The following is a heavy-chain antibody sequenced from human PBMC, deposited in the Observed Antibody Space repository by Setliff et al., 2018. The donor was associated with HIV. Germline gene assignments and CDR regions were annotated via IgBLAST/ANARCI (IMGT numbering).Heavy chain of an antibody. J-gene: IGHJ6*03. CDR3: ARAPTAVVTPNYYYYMDV. V-gene: IGHV4-31*11. D-gene: IGHD2-15*01. Sequence: SETLSLTCAVYGGSFSGYYWSWIRQHPGKGLEWVGYIYYSGSTYYNPSLKSRVTLSVDTSKNQFSLKLTSVTVADTAVYYCARAPTAVVTPNYYYYMDVWGKGTTVTVSS. CDR2: IYYSGST. CDR1: GGSFSGYY.